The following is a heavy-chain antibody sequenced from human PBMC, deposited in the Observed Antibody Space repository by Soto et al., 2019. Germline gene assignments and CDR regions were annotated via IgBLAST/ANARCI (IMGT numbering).Heavy chain of an antibody. CDR3: ARVHASGHGVDY. J-gene: IGHJ4*02. CDR1: GGSIISSSYY. Sequence: AETLSLTCTVSGGSIISSSYYWCCIRQPPGKGLEWIGSIYYSGSTYYNPSLKSRVTISVDTSKNQFSLKLSSVTAADTALYYCARVHASGHGVDYWGQGTLVTVSS. D-gene: IGHD5-12*01. CDR2: IYYSGST. V-gene: IGHV4-39*01.